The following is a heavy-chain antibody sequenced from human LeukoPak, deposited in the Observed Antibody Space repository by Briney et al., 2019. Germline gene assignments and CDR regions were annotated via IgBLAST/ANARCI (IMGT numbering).Heavy chain of an antibody. CDR1: GFTFSSYS. CDR3: ARAIELRSLDV. J-gene: IGHJ6*04. Sequence: GGSLRLSSAASGFTFSSYSMNWVRQAPGKGLEWVSSISSSSSYIYYADSVKGRFTISRDNAKNSLYLQMNSLRAEDTAVYYCARAIELRSLDVWGKGTTVSVSS. V-gene: IGHV3-21*01. D-gene: IGHD3-3*01. CDR2: ISSSSSYI.